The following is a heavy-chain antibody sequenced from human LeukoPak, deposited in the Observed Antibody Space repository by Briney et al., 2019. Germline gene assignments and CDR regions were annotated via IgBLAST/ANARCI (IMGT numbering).Heavy chain of an antibody. V-gene: IGHV1-69*05. J-gene: IGHJ5*02. Sequence: SVKVSCKASGGTFSSYAISWVRQAPGQGLEWMGGIIPIFGTANYAQKFQGRVTITTDESTSTAYMELSSLRSEDTAVCYCARGGVSSSWSYNWFDPWGQGTLVTVSS. CDR2: IIPIFGTA. CDR1: GGTFSSYA. D-gene: IGHD6-13*01. CDR3: ARGGVSSSWSYNWFDP.